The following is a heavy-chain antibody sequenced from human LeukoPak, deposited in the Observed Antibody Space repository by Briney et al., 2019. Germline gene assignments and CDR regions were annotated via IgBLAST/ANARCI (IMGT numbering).Heavy chain of an antibody. CDR1: GFTLSSYS. CDR2: ISYDGSNK. V-gene: IGHV3-30*18. Sequence: GGSLRLSCAASGFTLSSYSMNWVRQAPGKGLEWVAVISYDGSNKYYADSVKGRFTISRDNSKNTLYLQMNSLRAEDTAVYYCAKDLKRTGTLGGSCYMDVWGKGTTVTISS. CDR3: AKDLKRTGTLGGSCYMDV. D-gene: IGHD2-15*01. J-gene: IGHJ6*03.